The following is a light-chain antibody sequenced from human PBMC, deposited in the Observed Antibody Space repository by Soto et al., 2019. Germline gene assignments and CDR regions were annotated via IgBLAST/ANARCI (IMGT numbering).Light chain of an antibody. V-gene: IGKV1-39*01. CDR3: QHSYTTPRT. CDR1: QSISSY. J-gene: IGKJ2*01. Sequence: DIQMTQSPSSLSASVGDRVTITCRASQSISSYLNWYQQKPGKAPKLLIYAASSLQSGVPSRFSGSGSGTDFTLTISRLQPEDFATYYGQHSYTTPRTFGQGTKLDIK. CDR2: AAS.